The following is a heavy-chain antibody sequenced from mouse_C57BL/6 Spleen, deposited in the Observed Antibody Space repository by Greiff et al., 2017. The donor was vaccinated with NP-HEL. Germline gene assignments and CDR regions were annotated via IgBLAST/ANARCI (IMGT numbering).Heavy chain of an antibody. Sequence: EVQLQQSGPELVKPGASVKISCKASGYSFTGYYMNWVKQSPEKSLEWIGEINPSTGGTTYNQKFKAKATLTVDKSSSTAYMQLKSLTSEDSAVYYCARDDYGDAMDYWGQGTSVTVSS. CDR2: INPSTGGT. D-gene: IGHD1-1*01. J-gene: IGHJ4*01. CDR3: ARDDYGDAMDY. V-gene: IGHV1-42*01. CDR1: GYSFTGYY.